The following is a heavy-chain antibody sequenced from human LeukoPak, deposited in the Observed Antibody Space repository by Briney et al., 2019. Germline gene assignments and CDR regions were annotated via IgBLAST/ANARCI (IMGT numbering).Heavy chain of an antibody. J-gene: IGHJ6*03. Sequence: PGGSQRLSCAASGFTFSSYAMSWVRQAPGKGLEWVLAISGSGGSTYYADSVKGRFTISRDNSKNTLYLQMNSLRAEDTAVYYCAKRRGLELLYYYYMDVWGKGTTVTVSS. CDR2: ISGSGGST. D-gene: IGHD1-7*01. CDR1: GFTFSSYA. CDR3: AKRRGLELLYYYYMDV. V-gene: IGHV3-23*01.